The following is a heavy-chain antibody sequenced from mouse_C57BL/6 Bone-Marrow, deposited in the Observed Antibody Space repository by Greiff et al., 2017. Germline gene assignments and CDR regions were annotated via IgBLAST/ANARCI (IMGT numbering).Heavy chain of an antibody. V-gene: IGHV1-53*01. J-gene: IGHJ2*01. D-gene: IGHD3-2*02. CDR1: GYTFTSSW. CDR3: ARSIDSSGYFDY. Sequence: QVQLQQPGTELVKPGASVKLSCKASGYTFTSSWVHWVKQRPGQGLEWIGNINPSNGGTNYNEKFTSKATMTVDKTSSTAYMQLSSLTSEDSAVYYCARSIDSSGYFDYWGQGTTLTVSS. CDR2: INPSNGGT.